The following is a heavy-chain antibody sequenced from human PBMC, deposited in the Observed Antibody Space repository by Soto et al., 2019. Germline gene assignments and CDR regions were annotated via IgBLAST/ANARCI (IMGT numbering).Heavy chain of an antibody. CDR3: AREAVGGGLVRGDHWFDP. J-gene: IGHJ5*02. V-gene: IGHV1-18*01. Sequence: QVQLVQSGAEVKKPRASVKVSCKTSGYNFTSYGISWVRQAPGQGLEWMGWISGYNGNTNYAQKLQGRVTMTTDTSTSTAYMELRSLRSDDTAVYYCAREAVGGGLVRGDHWFDPWGQGTLVTVSS. CDR1: GYNFTSYG. CDR2: ISGYNGNT. D-gene: IGHD3-10*01.